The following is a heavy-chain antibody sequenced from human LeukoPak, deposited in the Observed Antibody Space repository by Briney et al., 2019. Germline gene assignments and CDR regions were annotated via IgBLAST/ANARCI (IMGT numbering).Heavy chain of an antibody. D-gene: IGHD4-11*01. CDR3: ARDLKVTGAFDI. CDR1: GYTFTGYY. J-gene: IGHJ3*02. CDR2: INPNSGGT. Sequence: ASVKVSCKASGYTFTGYYMHWVRQAPGQELEWMGWINPNSGGTNYAQKFQGRVTMTRDTSISTAYMELSRLRSDDTAVYYCARDLKVTGAFDIWGQGTMVTVSS. V-gene: IGHV1-2*02.